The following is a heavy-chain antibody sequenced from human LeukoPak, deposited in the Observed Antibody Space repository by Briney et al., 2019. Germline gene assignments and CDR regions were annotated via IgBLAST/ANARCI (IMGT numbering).Heavy chain of an antibody. V-gene: IGHV3-21*01. CDR1: GFTFSSYS. CDR3: ARGEVVVVAATPDY. CDR2: ISSSSSYI. J-gene: IGHJ4*02. D-gene: IGHD2-15*01. Sequence: GGSLRLSCAASGFTFSSYSMNWVRQAPGKGLEWVSSISSSSSYIYYADSVKGRFTISRDNAKNSLYLQMNSLRAEDTAVNYCARGEVVVVAATPDYWGQGTLVTVSS.